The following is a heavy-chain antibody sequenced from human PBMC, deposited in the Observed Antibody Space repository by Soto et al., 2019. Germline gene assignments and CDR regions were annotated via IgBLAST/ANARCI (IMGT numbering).Heavy chain of an antibody. J-gene: IGHJ5*02. V-gene: IGHV1-24*01. CDR2: FDPEDGET. Sequence: GASVKVSCKVSGYTLTELSMHWVRQAPGKGLEWMGGFDPEDGETIYAQKFQGRVTMTEDTSTDTAYMELSSLRSEDTAVYYCATDLRVAAAGTRYNWFEPWGQGTLVIVSS. D-gene: IGHD6-13*01. CDR1: GYTLTELS. CDR3: ATDLRVAAAGTRYNWFEP.